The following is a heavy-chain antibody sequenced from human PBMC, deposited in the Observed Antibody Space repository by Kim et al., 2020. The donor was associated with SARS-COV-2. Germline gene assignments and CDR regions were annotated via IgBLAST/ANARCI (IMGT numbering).Heavy chain of an antibody. Sequence: ASVKVSCKVSGYTLTELSMHWVRQAPGKGLEWMGGFDPEDGETIYAQKFQGRVTMTEDTSTDTAYMELSSLRSEDTAVYYCATGVVATIPYYYYGMDVWGQGTTVTVSS. CDR3: ATGVVATIPYYYYGMDV. V-gene: IGHV1-24*01. J-gene: IGHJ6*02. CDR1: GYTLTELS. CDR2: FDPEDGET. D-gene: IGHD5-12*01.